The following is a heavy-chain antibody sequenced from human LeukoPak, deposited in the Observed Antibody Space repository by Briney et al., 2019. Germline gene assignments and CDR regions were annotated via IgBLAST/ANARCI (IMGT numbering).Heavy chain of an antibody. CDR1: GFSPSTRGVC. CDR2: IDWDDDK. V-gene: IGHV2-70*01. Sequence: SGPALLKPPPPLTLTFTFSGFSPSTRGVCVSWIRQPPGKALEWLTPIDWDDDKYYSTSLKTRLTISKDTYKNQVVLTMTNMDAVDTATYYCARIRSSGWFSATEYDYWGQGTLVTVSS. D-gene: IGHD6-19*01. J-gene: IGHJ4*02. CDR3: ARIRSSGWFSATEYDY.